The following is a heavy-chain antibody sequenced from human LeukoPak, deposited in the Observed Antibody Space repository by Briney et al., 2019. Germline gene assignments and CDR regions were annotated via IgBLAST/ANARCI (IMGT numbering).Heavy chain of an antibody. V-gene: IGHV3-21*01. CDR1: GFTFSSYS. CDR2: ISSSSSYI. CDR3: ARRRNYDILTGSNWFDP. Sequence: GGSLRLSCAASGFTFSSYSMNWVRQAPGKGLEWVSSISSSSSYIYYADSVKGRFTISGDNAKNSLYLQMNSLRAEDTAVYYCARRRNYDILTGSNWFDPWGQGTLVTVSS. D-gene: IGHD3-9*01. J-gene: IGHJ5*02.